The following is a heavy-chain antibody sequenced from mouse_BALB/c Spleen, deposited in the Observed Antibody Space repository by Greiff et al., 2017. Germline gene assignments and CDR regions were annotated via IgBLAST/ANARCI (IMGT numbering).Heavy chain of an antibody. D-gene: IGHD1-1*01. V-gene: IGHV5-6-5*01. CDR3: ARGVPYYGSSYGYFDV. CDR2: ISSGGST. CDR1: GFTFSSYA. Sequence: EVHLVESGGGLVKPGGSLKLSCAASGFTFSSYAMSWVRQTPEKRLEWVASISSGGSTYYPDSVKGRFTISRDNARNILYLQMSSLRSEDTAMYYCARGVPYYGSSYGYFDVWGAGTTVTVSS. J-gene: IGHJ1*01.